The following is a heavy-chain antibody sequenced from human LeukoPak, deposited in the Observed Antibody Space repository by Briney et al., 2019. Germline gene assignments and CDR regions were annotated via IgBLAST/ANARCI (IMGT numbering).Heavy chain of an antibody. CDR2: ISSSAGTI. CDR1: GFPFSSYE. CDR3: ARASAGWYGGDY. Sequence: GGSLRLSCAASGFPFSSYEMNWVRQAPGKGLEWVSFISSSAGTIYYADSVKGRFTTSRDNAKNSLYLQMNSLRAEDTAVYYCARASAGWYGGDYWGQGTPVTVSS. J-gene: IGHJ4*02. D-gene: IGHD6-19*01. V-gene: IGHV3-48*03.